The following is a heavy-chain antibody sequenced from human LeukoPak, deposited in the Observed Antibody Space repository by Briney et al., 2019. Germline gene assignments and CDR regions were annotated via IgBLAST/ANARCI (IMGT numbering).Heavy chain of an antibody. V-gene: IGHV1-18*01. CDR1: GYTFTSYG. D-gene: IGHD3-22*01. CDR2: ISAYNGNT. Sequence: GASVKVSCKASGYTFTSYGISWVRQAPGQGLEWMGCISAYNGNTNYAQKLQGRVTMTTDTSTSTAYMELRSLRSDDTAVYYCASHLTYYYDSSGRDAFDIWGQGTMVTVSS. J-gene: IGHJ3*02. CDR3: ASHLTYYYDSSGRDAFDI.